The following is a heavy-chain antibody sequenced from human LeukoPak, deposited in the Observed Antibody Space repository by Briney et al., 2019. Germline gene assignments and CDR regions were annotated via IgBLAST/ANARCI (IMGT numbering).Heavy chain of an antibody. V-gene: IGHV3-33*05. Sequence: GGSLRLSCTSSGFIFSEYGMHWVRQAPGKGLEWVAGITYDGKKKDHADSVKGRFTISRDNSKNTLYFQMNSLRAEDTAVYYCAKWGGDSPISYMAVWAIGTTVIVSS. CDR3: AKWGGDSPISYMAV. J-gene: IGHJ6*04. CDR2: ITYDGKKK. CDR1: GFIFSEYG. D-gene: IGHD3-10*01.